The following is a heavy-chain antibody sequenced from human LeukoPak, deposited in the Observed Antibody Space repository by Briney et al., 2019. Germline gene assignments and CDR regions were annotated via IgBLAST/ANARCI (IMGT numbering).Heavy chain of an antibody. Sequence: SQTLSPTCAVSGGSISSGGYSWSWIRQPPGKGLEWIGYIYHSGSTYYNPSLKSRVTISVDRSKNQFSLKLSSVTAADTAVYYCARETLGYCSSTSCRYFDYWGQGTLVTVSS. CDR2: IYHSGST. J-gene: IGHJ4*02. CDR3: ARETLGYCSSTSCRYFDY. D-gene: IGHD2-2*03. V-gene: IGHV4-30-2*01. CDR1: GGSISSGGYS.